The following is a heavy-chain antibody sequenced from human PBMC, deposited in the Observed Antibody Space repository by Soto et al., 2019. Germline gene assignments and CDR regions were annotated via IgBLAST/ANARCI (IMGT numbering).Heavy chain of an antibody. D-gene: IGHD3-22*01. V-gene: IGHV4-34*01. CDR1: GGSFSGYY. CDR2: INHSGST. J-gene: IGHJ4*02. CDR3: ARFLSREDSSGYYYVDE. Sequence: CAVYGGSFSGYYWILIRQPPGKGLEWIGEINHSGSTNYNPSLKSRVTISVDTSKNQFSLKLSSVTAADTAAYYCARFLSREDSSGYYYVDEWGQGTLATDS.